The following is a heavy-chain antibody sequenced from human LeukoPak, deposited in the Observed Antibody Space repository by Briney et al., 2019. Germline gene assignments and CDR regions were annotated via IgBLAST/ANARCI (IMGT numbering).Heavy chain of an antibody. J-gene: IGHJ3*02. D-gene: IGHD2-2*02. CDR3: ARSHTPGYFDI. CDR2: IYYSGST. CDR1: GGSISSGSYY. V-gene: IGHV4-61*09. Sequence: SQTLSLTCTVSGGSISSGSYYWSWIRQPAGKGLEWIGYIYYSGSTNYNPSLKSRVTISVDTSKNQFSLKLSSVTAADTAVYYCARSHTPGYFDIWGQGTMVTVSS.